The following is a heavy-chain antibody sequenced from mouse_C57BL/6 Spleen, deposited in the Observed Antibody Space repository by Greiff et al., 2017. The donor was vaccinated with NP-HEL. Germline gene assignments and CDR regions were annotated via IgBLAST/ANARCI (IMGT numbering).Heavy chain of an antibody. CDR2: ISYDGSN. CDR1: GYSITSGYY. J-gene: IGHJ1*03. V-gene: IGHV3-6*01. CDR3: ARVERLHWYFDV. Sequence: EVQLQQSGPGLVKPSQSLSLTCSVTGYSITSGYYWNWIRQFPGNKLEWMGYISYDGSNNYNPSLKNRISITRDTSKNQFFLKLNSVTTEDTATYYCARVERLHWYFDVWGTGTTVTVSS. D-gene: IGHD2-4*01.